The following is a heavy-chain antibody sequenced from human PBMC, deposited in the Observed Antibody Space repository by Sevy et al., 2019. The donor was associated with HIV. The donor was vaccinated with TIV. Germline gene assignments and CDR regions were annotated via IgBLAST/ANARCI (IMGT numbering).Heavy chain of an antibody. V-gene: IGHV1-18*01. CDR1: GYTFTSYG. J-gene: IGHJ5*02. D-gene: IGHD6-19*01. CDR3: ARDLLGAVAGTGPESNWFDP. Sequence: ASVKVSCKASGYTFTSYGISWVRQAPGQGLEWMGWISAYNGNTNYAQKLQGRVTMTTDTSTSTAYMELRSLRSDDTAVYYCARDLLGAVAGTGPESNWFDPWGQGTLVTVSS. CDR2: ISAYNGNT.